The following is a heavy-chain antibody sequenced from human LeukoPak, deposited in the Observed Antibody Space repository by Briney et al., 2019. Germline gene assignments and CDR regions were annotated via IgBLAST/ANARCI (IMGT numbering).Heavy chain of an antibody. Sequence: GASVKVSCKASGYTFTSYGISWVRQAPGQGLEWMGGIIPIFGTANYAQKFQGRVTITADESTSTAHMELSSLRSEDTAVYYCGGSVEGEYAFDIWGQGTMVTVSS. CDR1: GYTFTSYG. D-gene: IGHD3-16*01. V-gene: IGHV1-69*13. CDR3: GGSVEGEYAFDI. CDR2: IIPIFGTA. J-gene: IGHJ3*02.